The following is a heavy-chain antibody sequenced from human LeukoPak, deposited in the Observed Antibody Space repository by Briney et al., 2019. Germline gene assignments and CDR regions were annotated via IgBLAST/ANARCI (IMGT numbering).Heavy chain of an antibody. CDR3: ARGVFWVSRWYFDL. J-gene: IGHJ2*01. CDR1: GGSISSYY. Sequence: PSETLSLTCTVSGGSISSYYWSWIRQPLGEGLEWIGYIYYSGSTNYNPSLKSRVTISVDTSKNQFSLKLSSVTAADTAVYYCARGVFWVSRWYFDLWGRGTLVTVSS. CDR2: IYYSGST. V-gene: IGHV4-59*01. D-gene: IGHD6-13*01.